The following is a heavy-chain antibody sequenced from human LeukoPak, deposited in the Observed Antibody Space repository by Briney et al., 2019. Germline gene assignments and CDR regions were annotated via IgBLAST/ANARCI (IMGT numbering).Heavy chain of an antibody. V-gene: IGHV1-2*02. CDR1: GYTFTGYY. CDR3: ARVPRGYSYGNPHYFDY. CDR2: INPNSGGT. D-gene: IGHD5-18*01. Sequence: ASVKVSCKASGYTFTGYYMHWVRQAPGQGLEWMGWINPNSGGTNYAQKFQGRVTMTRDTSISTAYMELSRLRSDDTAVYYCARVPRGYSYGNPHYFDYWGQGTLVTVSS. J-gene: IGHJ4*02.